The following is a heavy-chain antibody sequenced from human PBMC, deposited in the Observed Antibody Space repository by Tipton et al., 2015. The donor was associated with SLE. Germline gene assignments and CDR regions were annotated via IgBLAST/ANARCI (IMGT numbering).Heavy chain of an antibody. CDR1: GGSFGTYY. CDR2: IDFRGRT. D-gene: IGHD1-14*01. J-gene: IGHJ3*01. V-gene: IGHV4-34*01. CDR3: ARRYRNPAPDSLDL. Sequence: TLSLTCGVSGGSFGTYYWTWVRQTPGKGLEWIGEIDFRGRTNYNPSLESRVTISRDTSRKHLSLTLGSVTAADTAVYYCARRYRNPAPDSLDLWGLGTVVTVSS.